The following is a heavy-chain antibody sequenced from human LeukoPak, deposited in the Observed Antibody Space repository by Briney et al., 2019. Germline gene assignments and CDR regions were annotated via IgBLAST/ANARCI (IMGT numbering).Heavy chain of an antibody. Sequence: GESLKTSCKGSGYSFTSYWIGWVRQMPGKGLEWMGIIYPGDSDTRYSSSFQGQVTISADKSISTAYLQWSGLKASDTAMYYCARRREYGDSDYWGQGTLVTVSS. V-gene: IGHV5-51*01. J-gene: IGHJ4*02. CDR1: GYSFTSYW. CDR2: IYPGDSDT. D-gene: IGHD4-17*01. CDR3: ARRREYGDSDY.